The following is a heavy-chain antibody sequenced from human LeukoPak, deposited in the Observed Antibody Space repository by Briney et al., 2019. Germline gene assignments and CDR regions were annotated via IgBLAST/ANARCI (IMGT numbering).Heavy chain of an antibody. D-gene: IGHD1-7*01. CDR1: GFTFSNYA. V-gene: IGHV3-15*01. Sequence: PGGSLRLSCEASGFTFSNYAMSWVRQAPGKGLEWVGRIKSKTDGGTTDYAAPVKGRFTISRDDSKNTLYLQMNSLKTEDTAVYYCTTVKVWDNWNYQGFYFDYWGQGTLVTVSS. CDR2: IKSKTDGGTT. J-gene: IGHJ4*02. CDR3: TTVKVWDNWNYQGFYFDY.